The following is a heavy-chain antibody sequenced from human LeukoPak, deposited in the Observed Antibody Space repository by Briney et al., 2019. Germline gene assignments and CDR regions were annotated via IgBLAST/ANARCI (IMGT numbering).Heavy chain of an antibody. CDR2: IWYDGSNK. D-gene: IGHD5-12*01. CDR1: GFTFNNYG. CDR3: ARDLSQPLRGFDY. J-gene: IGHJ4*02. V-gene: IGHV3-33*01. Sequence: GGSLRLSCAACGFTFNNYGMHWVRQAPGKGLEWVAAIWYDGSNKYYTDSVKGRFTISRGNSKNTLYLQMNSLRAEDTAVYYCARDLSQPLRGFDYWGQGTLVTVSS.